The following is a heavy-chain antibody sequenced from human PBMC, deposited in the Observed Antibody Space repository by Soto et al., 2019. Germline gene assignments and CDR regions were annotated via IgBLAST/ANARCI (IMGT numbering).Heavy chain of an antibody. V-gene: IGHV1-69*12. J-gene: IGHJ4*02. CDR3: VRVVAIPGYPDN. CDR2: IVPIVDTS. Sequence: QVQLVQSGAEVRQPASSVKVSCKTSGGTFSSYAISWVRQAPGQGLEWMGGIVPIVDTSTYAQKFQGRVMITADASTSTAYMELTSLRSDDTAIYYCVRVVAIPGYPDNWGQGTLVTVSS. D-gene: IGHD5-12*01. CDR1: GGTFSSYA.